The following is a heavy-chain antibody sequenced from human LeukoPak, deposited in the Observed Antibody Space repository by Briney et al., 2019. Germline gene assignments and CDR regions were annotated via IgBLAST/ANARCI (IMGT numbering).Heavy chain of an antibody. CDR3: SRDQDGMDV. CDR2: ISYDGSNK. J-gene: IGHJ6*02. Sequence: PGGSLRLSCAASGFTFSNYNIHCVRQAPGKGLEWVAMISYDGSNKYYADSVKGRFAISRDNSKNTVYLQMNSLRAEDTAVYYCSRDQDGMDVWGQGTTVTVSS. V-gene: IGHV3-30*09. CDR1: GFTFSNYN.